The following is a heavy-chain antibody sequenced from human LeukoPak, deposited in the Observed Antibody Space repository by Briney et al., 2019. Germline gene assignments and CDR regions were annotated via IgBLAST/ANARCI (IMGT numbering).Heavy chain of an antibody. Sequence: EPSQTLSLTCTVSGGSISSGGYYWSWIRQHPGKGLEWIGYIYYSGSTNYNPSLKSRVTISVDTSKNQFSLKLSSVTAADTAVYYCARPLDYGDYVYAFDIWGQGAMVTVSS. V-gene: IGHV4-31*03. CDR2: IYYSGST. D-gene: IGHD4-17*01. J-gene: IGHJ3*02. CDR1: GGSISSGGYY. CDR3: ARPLDYGDYVYAFDI.